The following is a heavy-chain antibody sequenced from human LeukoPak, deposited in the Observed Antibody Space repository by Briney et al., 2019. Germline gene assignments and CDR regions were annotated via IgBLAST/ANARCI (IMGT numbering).Heavy chain of an antibody. Sequence: ASVKVSCKASGYTFTSYGISWVRQAPGQGLEWMGWISAYNGNTNYAQKLQGRVTMTTDTSTSTAYMELRSLRSDDTAVYYCATAVAGTTHYYYYYMDVWGKGTTVTVSS. CDR2: ISAYNGNT. J-gene: IGHJ6*03. V-gene: IGHV1-18*01. CDR1: GYTFTSYG. D-gene: IGHD6-19*01. CDR3: ATAVAGTTHYYYYYMDV.